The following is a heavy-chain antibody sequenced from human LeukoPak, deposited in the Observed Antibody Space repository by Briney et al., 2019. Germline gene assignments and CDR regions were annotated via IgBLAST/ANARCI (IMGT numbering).Heavy chain of an antibody. V-gene: IGHV3-30*18. CDR3: AKAPIAAAGIYYFDY. Sequence: GGSLRPSCAASGFTFSSYGMHWVRQAPGKGLEWVAVISYDGSNKYYADSVKGRFTISRDNSKNTLYLQMNSLRAEDTAVYYCAKAPIAAAGIYYFDYWGQGTLVTVSS. CDR1: GFTFSSYG. D-gene: IGHD6-13*01. J-gene: IGHJ4*02. CDR2: ISYDGSNK.